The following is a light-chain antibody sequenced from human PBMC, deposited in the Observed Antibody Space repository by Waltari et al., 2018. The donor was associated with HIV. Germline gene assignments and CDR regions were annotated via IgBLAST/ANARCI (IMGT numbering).Light chain of an antibody. CDR3: QQYGSSPRYT. CDR1: QSVSSSY. CDR2: GAS. V-gene: IGKV3-20*01. Sequence: EIVLTQSPGTLSLSPGERATLSCRASQSVSSSYLAWYQQKSGQAPSLLIYGASNRATGIPARFSGSGSGTDFTLTINKLEPEDFAVYYCQQYGSSPRYTFGQGTKLEIK. J-gene: IGKJ2*01.